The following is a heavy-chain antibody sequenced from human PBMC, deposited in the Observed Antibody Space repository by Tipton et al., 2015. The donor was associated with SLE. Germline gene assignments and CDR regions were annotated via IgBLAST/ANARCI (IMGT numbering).Heavy chain of an antibody. J-gene: IGHJ4*02. CDR3: TTVLRDYDYWSGYWST. Sequence: SLRLSCAASGFTFSSYWMSWVRQAPGKGPEWVANIKQDGSEMYYVDSVKGRFTISRDNAKNSLYLQMNSLRAEDTAVYYCTTVLRDYDYWSGYWSTWGQGTLVTVSS. V-gene: IGHV3-7*01. CDR1: GFTFSSYW. D-gene: IGHD3-3*01. CDR2: IKQDGSEM.